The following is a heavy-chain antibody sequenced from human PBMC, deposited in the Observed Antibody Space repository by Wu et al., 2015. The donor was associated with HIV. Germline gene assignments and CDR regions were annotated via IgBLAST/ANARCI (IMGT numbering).Heavy chain of an antibody. V-gene: IGHV1-8*03. CDR2: MNPNSGNT. CDR1: GYTFTSYD. D-gene: IGHD6-6*01. CDR3: ARGESINYYYYMDV. Sequence: QVQLVQSGAEVKKPGASVKVSCKASGYTFTSYDINWVRQATGQGLEWMGWMNPNSGNTGYAQKFQGRVTITRNTSRSTAYMELSSLRSEDTAVYYCARGESINYYYYMDVWGQGTTVTVSS. J-gene: IGHJ6*03.